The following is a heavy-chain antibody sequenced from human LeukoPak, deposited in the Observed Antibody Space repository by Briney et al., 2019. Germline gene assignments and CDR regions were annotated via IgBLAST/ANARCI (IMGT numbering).Heavy chain of an antibody. CDR2: IRYDGSNK. CDR1: GFTFSSYG. Sequence: GGSLRLSCAASGFTFSSYGMHWVRQAPGKGLEWVAFIRYDGSNKYYADSVKGRFTISRDNSKNTLYPQMNSLRAEDTAVYYCASIYDFWSGYRPGPFFDYWGQGTLVTVSS. D-gene: IGHD3-3*01. CDR3: ASIYDFWSGYRPGPFFDY. V-gene: IGHV3-30*02. J-gene: IGHJ4*02.